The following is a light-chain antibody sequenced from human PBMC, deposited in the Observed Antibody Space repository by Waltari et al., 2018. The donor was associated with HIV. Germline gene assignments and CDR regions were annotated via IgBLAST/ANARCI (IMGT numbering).Light chain of an antibody. CDR2: DNT. J-gene: IGLJ2*01. CDR3: SSYAGSNNLRV. Sequence: QSVLTQPPSASGAPGHRVIISCSGSTSNIGTNPIIWYQHLPGTAPRLLIDDNTQRPSGVPGRFSGSKSGTSGSLAISGLQSEDESDYYCSSYAGSNNLRVFGGGTKLTVL. V-gene: IGLV1-44*01. CDR1: TSNIGTNP.